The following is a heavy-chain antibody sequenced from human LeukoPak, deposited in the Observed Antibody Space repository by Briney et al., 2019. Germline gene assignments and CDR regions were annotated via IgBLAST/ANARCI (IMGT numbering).Heavy chain of an antibody. CDR1: GFTFSSYA. V-gene: IGHV3-30*04. CDR2: ISYDGSNK. CDR3: ARDGGPPYDFWTNDC. D-gene: IGHD3-3*01. Sequence: GGSLRLSCAASGFTFSSYAMHWVRQAPGKGLEWVAVISYDGSNKYYADSVKGRFTISRDNSKNTLYLQMNSLRAEDTAVYYCARDGGPPYDFWTNDCWGQGTLVTVSS. J-gene: IGHJ4*02.